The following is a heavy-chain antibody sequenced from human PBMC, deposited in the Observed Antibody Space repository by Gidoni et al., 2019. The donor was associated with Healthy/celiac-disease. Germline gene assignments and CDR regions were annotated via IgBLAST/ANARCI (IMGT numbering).Heavy chain of an antibody. CDR3: AREFRRTYYFDY. D-gene: IGHD2-21*01. V-gene: IGHV4-61*01. CDR2: IYYSGST. CDR1: VCSVSSGSYY. Sequence: QVQLQGSGPGLVKPSEPLSLTCTVPVCSVSSGSYYWSWIRQPPGKGLEWIGYIYYSGSTNYNPSLKSRVTISVDTSKNQFSLKLSSVTAADTAVYYCAREFRRTYYFDYWGQGTLVTVSS. J-gene: IGHJ4*02.